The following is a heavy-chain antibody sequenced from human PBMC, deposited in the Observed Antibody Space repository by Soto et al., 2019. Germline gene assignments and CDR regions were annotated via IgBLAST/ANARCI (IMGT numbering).Heavy chain of an antibody. Sequence: GPPVKVSCKASGYTFTSYYMHWVRQAPGQGLEWMGIINPSGGSTSYAQKFQGRVTMTRDTSTSTVYMELSSLRSEDTDVYYCDRSYYFWSGTNNWFDPCGQXTLVTVSA. CDR3: DRSYYFWSGTNNWFDP. J-gene: IGHJ5*02. CDR1: GYTFTSYY. V-gene: IGHV1-46*03. CDR2: INPSGGST. D-gene: IGHD3-3*01.